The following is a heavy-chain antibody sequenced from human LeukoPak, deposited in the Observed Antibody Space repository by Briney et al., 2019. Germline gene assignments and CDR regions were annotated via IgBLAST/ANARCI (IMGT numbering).Heavy chain of an antibody. J-gene: IGHJ4*02. V-gene: IGHV1-2*04. CDR1: GYTFTGYY. Sequence: ASVKVSCKASGYTFTGYYMHWVRQAPGQGLEWMGWINPNSGGTNYAQKFQGWVTMTRDTSISTAYMELSRLRSDDTAVYYCARDAYDSSGYYQDYWGQGTLVTVSS. CDR3: ARDAYDSSGYYQDY. CDR2: INPNSGGT. D-gene: IGHD3-22*01.